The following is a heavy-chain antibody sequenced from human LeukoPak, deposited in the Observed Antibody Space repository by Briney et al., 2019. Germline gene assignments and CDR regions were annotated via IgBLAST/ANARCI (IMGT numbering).Heavy chain of an antibody. CDR2: ISAYNGNT. J-gene: IGHJ4*02. CDR1: GYTFTSYG. D-gene: IGHD1-1*01. Sequence: ASVKVSCKACGYTFTSYGISWVRQAPGQGLEGMGWISAYNGNTNYAQKLQGRVTMTTDTSTSTAYMELRSLRSDDTAVYYCARVWNDAHADYWGQGTLVTVSS. V-gene: IGHV1-18*01. CDR3: ARVWNDAHADY.